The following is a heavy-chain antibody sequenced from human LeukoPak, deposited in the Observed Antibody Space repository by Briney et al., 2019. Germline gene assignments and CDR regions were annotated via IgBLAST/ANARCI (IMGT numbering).Heavy chain of an antibody. D-gene: IGHD6-13*01. Sequence: GGSLRLSCAASRFTFSNYWMAWVRQAPGKGLEWVANIKQDGSEKYYVDSVKGRFTISRDNAKNSLYLQMNSLRAEDTAVYYCARHRVIAAARGRFDPWGQGTLVTVSS. V-gene: IGHV3-7*01. CDR2: IKQDGSEK. CDR1: RFTFSNYW. J-gene: IGHJ5*02. CDR3: ARHRVIAAARGRFDP.